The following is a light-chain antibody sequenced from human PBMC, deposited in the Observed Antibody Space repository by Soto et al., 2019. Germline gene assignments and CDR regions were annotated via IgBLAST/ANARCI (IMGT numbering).Light chain of an antibody. Sequence: ETVLTQSPGTLSLSPGERATLSCRASQSVSSNYLAWYQQKSGQAPRLLIYGASSRATGIPDRFSGSGSGTDFTLTISRLQPEDFAVYYCQQYGSSPWTFGQGTKVDIK. CDR1: QSVSSNY. CDR3: QQYGSSPWT. V-gene: IGKV3-20*01. J-gene: IGKJ1*01. CDR2: GAS.